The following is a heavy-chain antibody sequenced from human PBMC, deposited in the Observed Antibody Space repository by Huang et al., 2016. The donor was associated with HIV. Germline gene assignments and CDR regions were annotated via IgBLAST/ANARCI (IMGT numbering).Heavy chain of an antibody. CDR2: SYPGDSDT. Sequence: EVQLVQSGAVVKKPGESLKISCKGSGYTFNGYWIGWVRQMPGKGLEWVGVSYPGDSDTTYSPSFPGQVTISADKSISTSYLQWSGLKASDTAMYYCARQGVGDFVVEPTGLGAFDIWGQGTMVTVSS. D-gene: IGHD2-2*01. CDR1: GYTFNGYW. CDR3: ARQGVGDFVVEPTGLGAFDI. J-gene: IGHJ3*02. V-gene: IGHV5-51*01.